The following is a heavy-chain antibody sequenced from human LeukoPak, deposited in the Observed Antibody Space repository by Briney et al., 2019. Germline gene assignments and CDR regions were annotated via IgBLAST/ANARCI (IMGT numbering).Heavy chain of an antibody. J-gene: IGHJ3*02. Sequence: PSETLSLTCTVSGGSISSGGYYWSWIRQHPGKGLEWIGYIYYSGNTYYKPSLKSRVTISVDTSKNQFSLKLSSVTAADTGVYYCVRVGYCSSTSCYRPKDDAFDIWGQGTMVTVS. CDR3: VRVGYCSSTSCYRPKDDAFDI. D-gene: IGHD2-2*02. CDR1: GGSISSGGYY. CDR2: IYYSGNT. V-gene: IGHV4-31*03.